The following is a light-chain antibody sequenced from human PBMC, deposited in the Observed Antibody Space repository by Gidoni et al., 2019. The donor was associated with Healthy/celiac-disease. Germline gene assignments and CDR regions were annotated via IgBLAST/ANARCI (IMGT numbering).Light chain of an antibody. CDR2: GAS. Sequence: EIVLSPSPATLSVSPGERATLSCSASQIVSSNLAWYQQKPGQAPRLLIYGASTRATGIPARFSGSGSGTEFTLTISSLQSEDVAVYYCQQYNNWPPRTFXQXTKVEIK. CDR1: QIVSSN. J-gene: IGKJ1*01. V-gene: IGKV3-15*01. CDR3: QQYNNWPPRT.